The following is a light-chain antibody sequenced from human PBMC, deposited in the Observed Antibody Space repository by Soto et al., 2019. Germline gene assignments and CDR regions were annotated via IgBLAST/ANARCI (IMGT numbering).Light chain of an antibody. CDR1: SSDFGGYNY. CDR3: SSYTSSSTLYV. J-gene: IGLJ1*01. CDR2: DVS. Sequence: QSVLTQPASVSGSPGQSITISCTGTSSDFGGYNYVSWYQQHPGKAPNLMIYDVSNRPSGVSNRFSGSKSGNTASLTISGLQAEDEADYYCSSYTSSSTLYVFGTGTKVTVL. V-gene: IGLV2-14*01.